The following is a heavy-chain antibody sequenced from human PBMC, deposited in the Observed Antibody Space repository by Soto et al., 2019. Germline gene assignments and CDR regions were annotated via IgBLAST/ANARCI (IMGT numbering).Heavy chain of an antibody. CDR2: TYYRSKGYN. J-gene: IGHJ6*02. Sequence: SQTLSLTCAISGDSVSSNSAAWNWIRQSPSRGLEWLGRTYYRSKGYNDYAVSVKSRITINPDTSKNQFSLQLNSVTPEDTAVYYCARGARVLTGSPDYYYGMDVWGQGTTVTVSS. CDR1: GDSVSSNSAA. V-gene: IGHV6-1*01. CDR3: ARGARVLTGSPDYYYGMDV. D-gene: IGHD3-9*01.